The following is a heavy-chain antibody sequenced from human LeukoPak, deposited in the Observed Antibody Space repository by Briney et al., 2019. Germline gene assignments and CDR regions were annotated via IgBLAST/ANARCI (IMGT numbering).Heavy chain of an antibody. CDR1: GFTFTSSA. Sequence: SVKVSCKASGFTFTSSAMQWVRQARGQRLEWIGWIVVGSGNTNYAQKFQERVTITRDMSTSTAYMELSSLRSEDTPVYYCAAVTPTVTTNNDYWGQGTLVTVSS. CDR2: IVVGSGNT. D-gene: IGHD4-17*01. CDR3: AAVTPTVTTNNDY. V-gene: IGHV1-58*02. J-gene: IGHJ4*02.